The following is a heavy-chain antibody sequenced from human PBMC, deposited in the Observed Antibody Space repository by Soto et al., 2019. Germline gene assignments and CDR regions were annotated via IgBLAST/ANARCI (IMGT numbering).Heavy chain of an antibody. V-gene: IGHV1-2*04. CDR2: INPNSGAT. Sequence: QVQLVQSGAEVKKPGASVKVSCQASGYTFTSYYIHWVRQAPGQGLEWMGSINPNSGATYFAQKLQGWVTMSSDPSISTAYMELSRLRSDDTAVYYCARAGQKWYFDLWGRGTLVTVSS. CDR1: GYTFTSYY. J-gene: IGHJ2*01. CDR3: ARAGQKWYFDL.